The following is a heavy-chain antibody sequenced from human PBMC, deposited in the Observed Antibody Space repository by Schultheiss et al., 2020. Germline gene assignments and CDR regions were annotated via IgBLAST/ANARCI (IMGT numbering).Heavy chain of an antibody. J-gene: IGHJ6*02. V-gene: IGHV4-31*01. Sequence: SETLALTCTVSGGSISSGGYYWSWIRQHPGKGLEWIGYIYYSRSTYYNPSLKSLVTISVDTSKNQFSLKLSSVTAADTAVYYCARSRAALDYYYYGMDVWGQGTTVTVSS. CDR2: IYYSRST. D-gene: IGHD2-15*01. CDR1: GGSISSGGYY. CDR3: ARSRAALDYYYYGMDV.